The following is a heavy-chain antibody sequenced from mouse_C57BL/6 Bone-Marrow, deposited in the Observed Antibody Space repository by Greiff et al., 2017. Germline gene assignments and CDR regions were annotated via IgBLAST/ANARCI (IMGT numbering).Heavy chain of an antibody. CDR1: GYTFTSYW. CDR2: IDPSDSYT. D-gene: IGHD2-4*01. Sequence: VQLQQPGAELVMPGASVKLSCKASGYTFTSYWMHWVKQRPGQGLEWIGEIDPSDSYTNYNQKFKGKSTLTVDKSSSTAYMQLSSLTSEDSAVYYCAPYDYDGGFAYWGQRTLVTVSA. J-gene: IGHJ3*01. CDR3: APYDYDGGFAY. V-gene: IGHV1-69*01.